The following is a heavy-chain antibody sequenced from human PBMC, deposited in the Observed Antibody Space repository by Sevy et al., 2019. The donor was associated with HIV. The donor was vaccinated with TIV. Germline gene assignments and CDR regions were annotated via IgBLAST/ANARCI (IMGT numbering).Heavy chain of an antibody. CDR2: ISYDGSNK. V-gene: IGHV3-30-3*01. J-gene: IGHJ4*02. CDR3: ARGRWGTMVRGVIPR. CDR1: GFTFSSYA. D-gene: IGHD3-10*01. Sequence: GGYLRLSCAASGFTFSSYAMHWVRQAPGKGLEWMAVISYDGSNKYYADSVKGRFTISRDNSKNTLYLQMNSLRAEDPAVYYCARGRWGTMVRGVIPRWGQGTLVTVSS.